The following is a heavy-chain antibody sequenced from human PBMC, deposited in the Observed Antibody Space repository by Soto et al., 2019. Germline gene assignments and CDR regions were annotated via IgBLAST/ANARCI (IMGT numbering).Heavy chain of an antibody. J-gene: IGHJ4*02. Sequence: TGGSLRLSCASSGFTFSSHAMSWVRQAPGKGLEWVSGISGSGGSTYYADSVKGRFTISRDNSESTLYLQMNTLRAEDTAVYYCAKGQTYYDFWNVYYTGAVFDYWGQGTLVTVSS. V-gene: IGHV3-23*01. CDR3: AKGQTYYDFWNVYYTGAVFDY. D-gene: IGHD3-3*01. CDR2: ISGSGGST. CDR1: GFTFSSHA.